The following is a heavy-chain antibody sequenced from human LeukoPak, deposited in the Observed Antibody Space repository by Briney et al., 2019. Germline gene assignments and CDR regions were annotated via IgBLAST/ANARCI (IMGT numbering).Heavy chain of an antibody. Sequence: ASVKVSCKASGYTFTSYYMHWVRQAPGQGLEWMGWINSYNGDTNYAQKFQGRVTLTTDTSTSTAYMELRSLRSDDTAVYYCASAGIDRWELLTHAFDIWGQGTMVTVSS. CDR3: ASAGIDRWELLTHAFDI. CDR2: INSYNGDT. CDR1: GYTFTSYY. D-gene: IGHD4-23*01. V-gene: IGHV1-18*04. J-gene: IGHJ3*02.